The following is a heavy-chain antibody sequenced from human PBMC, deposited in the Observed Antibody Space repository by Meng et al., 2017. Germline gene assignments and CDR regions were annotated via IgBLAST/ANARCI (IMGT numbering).Heavy chain of an antibody. Sequence: VPLRPWGRGLLRPSEPLSPTCGVYGGSFRGYYWSWIRQPPGKGLEWIGEINHSGSTNYNPSLKSRVTISVDTSKNQFSLKLSSVTAADTAVYYCARVLDPVLVEFDYWGQGTLVTVSS. CDR3: ARVLDPVLVEFDY. J-gene: IGHJ4*02. CDR2: INHSGST. D-gene: IGHD3/OR15-3a*01. V-gene: IGHV4-34*01. CDR1: GGSFRGYY.